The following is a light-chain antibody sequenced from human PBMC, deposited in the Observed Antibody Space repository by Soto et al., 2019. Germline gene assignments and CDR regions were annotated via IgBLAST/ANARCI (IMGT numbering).Light chain of an antibody. CDR2: YDD. CDR3: VAWDDSLNGYV. CDR1: SSNIGNNA. V-gene: IGLV1-36*01. J-gene: IGLJ1*01. Sequence: QSALTQPPSVSEAPRQRVTISCSGSSSNIGNNAVNWYQQLPGKAPKLLIYYDDLLPSGVSDRFSGSKSGTSASLAISGLQSEDEADYYCVAWDDSLNGYVFGTGTKVTVL.